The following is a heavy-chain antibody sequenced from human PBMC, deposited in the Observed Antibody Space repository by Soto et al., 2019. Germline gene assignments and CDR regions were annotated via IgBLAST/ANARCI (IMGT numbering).Heavy chain of an antibody. J-gene: IGHJ6*02. V-gene: IGHV4-59*08. CDR3: ARHWSSSWYAGPKGVYGMDV. D-gene: IGHD6-13*01. CDR1: GGCISRYY. CDR2: IYYSGST. Sequence: PSEPRSLTRSVCGGCISRYYWSWIQQPPGKGLVWIGYIYYSGSTNYNPSLKSRVTISVDTSKNQFSLKLSSVTAADTAVYYCARHWSSSWYAGPKGVYGMDVWGQGTTVTSP.